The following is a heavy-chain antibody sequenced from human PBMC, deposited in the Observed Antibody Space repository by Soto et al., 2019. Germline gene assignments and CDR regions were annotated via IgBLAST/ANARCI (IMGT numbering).Heavy chain of an antibody. D-gene: IGHD3-9*01. V-gene: IGHV3-66*01. CDR3: ATLTKYDILPRFYPC. CDR1: GFIVSSKY. Sequence: PGGSLRLSCAVSGFIVSSKYMTWVRQAPGKGLEWVSVIYSDGSTYYADSVKGRFIISRDNSNNTLYFQMNSLRAEDTAVYYCATLTKYDILPRFYPCWGQGTLVTVSS. CDR2: IYSDGST. J-gene: IGHJ4*02.